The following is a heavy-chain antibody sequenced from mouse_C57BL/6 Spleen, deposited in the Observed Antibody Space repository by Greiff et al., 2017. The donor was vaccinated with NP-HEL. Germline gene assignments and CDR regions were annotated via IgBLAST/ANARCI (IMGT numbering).Heavy chain of an antibody. CDR3: ARGDFPRTGEAMDY. J-gene: IGHJ4*01. V-gene: IGHV5-4*01. D-gene: IGHD1-1*01. CDR2: ISDGGSYT. CDR1: GFTFSSYA. Sequence: EVQGVESGGGLVKPGGSLKLSCAASGFTFSSYAMSWVRQTPEKRLEWVATISDGGSYTYYPDNVKGRFTISRDNAKNNLYLQMSHLKSEDTAMYYCARGDFPRTGEAMDYWGQGTSVTVSS.